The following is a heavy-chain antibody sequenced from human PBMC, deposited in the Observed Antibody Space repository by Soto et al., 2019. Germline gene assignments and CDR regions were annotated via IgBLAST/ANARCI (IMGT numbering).Heavy chain of an antibody. CDR1: GGSISSGGYY. CDR2: IYYSGST. Sequence: PSETLSLTCTVSGGSISSGGYYWSWIRQHPGKGLEWIGYIYYSGSTYYNPSLKSRVTISVDTSKNQFSLKLSSVTAADTAVYYCARLTRGGNSVGWGQGTLVTVSS. V-gene: IGHV4-31*03. J-gene: IGHJ4*02. D-gene: IGHD2-21*02. CDR3: ARLTRGGNSVG.